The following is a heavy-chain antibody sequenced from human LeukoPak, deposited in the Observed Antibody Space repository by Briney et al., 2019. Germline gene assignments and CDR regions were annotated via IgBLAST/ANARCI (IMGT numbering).Heavy chain of an antibody. CDR3: ARFTRYSTNWFDP. CDR2: INHSGST. D-gene: IGHD2-15*01. CDR1: GGSFSGYY. V-gene: IGHV4-34*01. J-gene: IGHJ5*02. Sequence: SETLSLTCAVYGGSFSGYYWSWIRQPPGKGLEWIGEINHSGSTNYNPSLKSRVTISVDTSKNQFSLKLSSVTAADTAVHYCARFTRYSTNWFDPWGQGTLVTVSS.